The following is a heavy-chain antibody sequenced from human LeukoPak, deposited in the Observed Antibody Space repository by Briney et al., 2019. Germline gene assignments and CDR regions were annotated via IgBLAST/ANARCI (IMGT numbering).Heavy chain of an antibody. CDR2: ISYDGSNK. CDR1: GFTFSSYA. CDR3: VRGSGGYDLLDFDS. J-gene: IGHJ4*02. V-gene: IGHV3-30-3*01. Sequence: PGRSLRLSCAASGFTFSSYAMHWVRRAPGKGLEWVAVISYDGSNKYYADSVKGRFTISRDNSKNTPYLQMNSLRAEDTAVYHCVRGSGGYDLLDFDSWGQGTLVTVFS. D-gene: IGHD5-12*01.